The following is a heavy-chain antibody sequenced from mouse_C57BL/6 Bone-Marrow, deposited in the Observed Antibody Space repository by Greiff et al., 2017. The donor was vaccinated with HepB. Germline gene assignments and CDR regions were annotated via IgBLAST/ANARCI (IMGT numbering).Heavy chain of an antibody. V-gene: IGHV1-50*01. D-gene: IGHD4-1*01. J-gene: IGHJ2*01. CDR3: ARPYNWVLDY. CDR1: GYTFTSYW. Sequence: QVQLQQPGAELVKPGASVKLSCKASGYTFTSYWMQWVKQRPGQGLEWIGEIDPSDSYTNYNQKFKGKATLTVDTSSSTAYMQLSSLTSEDSAVYYCARPYNWVLDYWGQGTTLTVSS. CDR2: IDPSDSYT.